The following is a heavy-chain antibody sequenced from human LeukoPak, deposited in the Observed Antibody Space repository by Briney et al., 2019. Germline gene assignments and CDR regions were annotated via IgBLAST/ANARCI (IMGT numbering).Heavy chain of an antibody. J-gene: IGHJ4*02. CDR2: ISHSGNT. D-gene: IGHD3-22*01. CDR1: DGTINSTAHY. Sequence: PSETLSLTCTVSDGTINSTAHYWSWVRQPPGKGLEWIGYISHSGNTYYNPSLKSRVTISLDTSKNQFSLKLSSVTAADTAVYYCASHARPDRYHYDRVESDYWGQGTLVTVSS. CDR3: ASHARPDRYHYDRVESDY. V-gene: IGHV4-30-4*01.